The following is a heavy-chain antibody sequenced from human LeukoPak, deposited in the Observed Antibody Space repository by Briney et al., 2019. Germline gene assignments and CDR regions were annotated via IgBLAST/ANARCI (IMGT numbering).Heavy chain of an antibody. CDR1: GFTFSSYA. Sequence: GRSLRLSCAVSGFTFSSYAMHWVRQAPGKGLEWVALISYDGSNKYYADSVKGRFTISRDNSKNTLYLQMNGLRGEDTAMYYCAKAGDNWDFDYWGQGTLVTVSS. D-gene: IGHD1-1*01. J-gene: IGHJ4*02. CDR3: AKAGDNWDFDY. CDR2: ISYDGSNK. V-gene: IGHV3-30*18.